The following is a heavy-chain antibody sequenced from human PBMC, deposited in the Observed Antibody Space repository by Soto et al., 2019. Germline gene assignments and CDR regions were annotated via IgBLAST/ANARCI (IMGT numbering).Heavy chain of an antibody. CDR2: IYHTGST. CDR1: GDPVSSGSYY. D-gene: IGHD7-27*01. J-gene: IGHJ4*02. Sequence: SETLSLTWSVSGDPVSSGSYYWTWVRQHPVKGLEWIGYIYHTGSTYYNPSLQSRLIMSIDTSKNQFSLHLYSVTAADTAAYFCAAKLGTTHYFDFWGQGSLVTVSS. V-gene: IGHV4-31*02. CDR3: AAKLGTTHYFDF.